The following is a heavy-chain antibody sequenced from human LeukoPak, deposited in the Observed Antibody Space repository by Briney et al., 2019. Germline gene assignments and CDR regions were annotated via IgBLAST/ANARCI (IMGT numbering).Heavy chain of an antibody. J-gene: IGHJ3*02. CDR2: ISGSGGST. Sequence: PGGSLRLSCAASGSTFSSYAMSWVRQAPGKGLEWVSAISGSGGSTYYADSVKGRFTISRDNSKNTLYLQMNSLRAEDTAVYYCAKVIAMVVTPLDAFDIWGQGTMVTVSS. CDR1: GSTFSSYA. CDR3: AKVIAMVVTPLDAFDI. D-gene: IGHD4-23*01. V-gene: IGHV3-23*01.